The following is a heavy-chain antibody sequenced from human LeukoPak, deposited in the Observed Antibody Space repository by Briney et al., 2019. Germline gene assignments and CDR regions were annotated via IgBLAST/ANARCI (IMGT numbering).Heavy chain of an antibody. D-gene: IGHD1-1*01. CDR1: GGSISSGDYY. J-gene: IGHJ4*02. Sequence: SETLSLTCTVSGGSISSGDYYWSWIRQPPGKGLEWIGYIYYSGNTYYNPSLKSRVTISVDTSKNQFSLKLNSVTAADTAVYYCARGGAEVERNFDYWGQGTLVTVSS. CDR2: IYYSGNT. CDR3: ARGGAEVERNFDY. V-gene: IGHV4-30-4*08.